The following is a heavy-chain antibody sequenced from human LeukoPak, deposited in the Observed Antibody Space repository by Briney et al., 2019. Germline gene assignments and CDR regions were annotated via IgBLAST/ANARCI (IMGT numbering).Heavy chain of an antibody. D-gene: IGHD3-22*01. CDR2: IRYDGSNK. CDR3: ARDKGYYYDSSGHFYYFDY. Sequence: GGSLRLSCAASGFTFSSYARHWVRQAPGKGLEWVAFIRYDGSNKNYAESVKGRFAISRDNSKNTLYLQMNSLRAEDTAVYYCARDKGYYYDSSGHFYYFDYWGQGALVTVSS. J-gene: IGHJ4*02. CDR1: GFTFSSYA. V-gene: IGHV3-30*09.